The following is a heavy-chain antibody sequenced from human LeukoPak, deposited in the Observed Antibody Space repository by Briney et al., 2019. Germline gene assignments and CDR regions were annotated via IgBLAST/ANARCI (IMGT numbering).Heavy chain of an antibody. V-gene: IGHV3-73*01. CDR2: IRSKANCYAT. Sequence: GGSLRLSCAASGFTFSGSAMHWVRQASGKGLEWVGRIRSKANCYATAYAASVKGRFTISRDDSKNTAYLQMNSLKTEDTAVYYCTRVGIYYDSSGYYYAAGFDYYYYMDVWGKGTTVTVSS. CDR1: GFTFSGSA. J-gene: IGHJ6*03. CDR3: TRVGIYYDSSGYYYAAGFDYYYYMDV. D-gene: IGHD3-22*01.